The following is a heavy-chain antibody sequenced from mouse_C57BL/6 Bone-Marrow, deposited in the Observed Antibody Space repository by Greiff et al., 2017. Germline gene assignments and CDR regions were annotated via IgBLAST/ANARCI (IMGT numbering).Heavy chain of an antibody. CDR2: INPYNGGT. V-gene: IGHV1-19*01. J-gene: IGHJ2*01. CDR1: GYTFTDYY. Sequence: EVQLQESGPVLVKPGASVKMSCKASGYTFTDYYMNWVKQSHGKSLEWIGVINPYNGGTSYNQKFKGKAKLTVNKSSSTAYMELNSLTSEDSAVYYCAKPPYYYGNTYYFDYWGQGTTLTVSS. CDR3: AKPPYYYGNTYYFDY. D-gene: IGHD1-1*01.